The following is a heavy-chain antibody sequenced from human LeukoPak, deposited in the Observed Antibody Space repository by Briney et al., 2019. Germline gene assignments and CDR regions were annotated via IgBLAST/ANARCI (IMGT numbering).Heavy chain of an antibody. Sequence: GASVKVSCKASGYTFTGYYMHWVRQAPGQGLEWMGWINPNSGGTNYAQKFQGRVTMTRDTSISAAYMELSRLRYDDTAVYYCARDDGGYVNYWGQGTLVTVSS. V-gene: IGHV1-2*02. CDR2: INPNSGGT. J-gene: IGHJ4*02. CDR3: ARDDGGYVNY. D-gene: IGHD5-12*01. CDR1: GYTFTGYY.